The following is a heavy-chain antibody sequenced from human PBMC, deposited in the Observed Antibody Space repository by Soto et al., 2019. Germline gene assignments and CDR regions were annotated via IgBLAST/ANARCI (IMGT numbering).Heavy chain of an antibody. J-gene: IGHJ4*02. D-gene: IGHD1-26*01. Sequence: EVQLVESGGGLVQPGRSLRLSCAASGFTFDDYAMHWVRQAPGKGLEWVSGISWNSGSIGYADSVKGRFTISRDNAKNSLYLQMNSPRAEDTALYYCAKGIVGATSYYFDYWGQGTLVTVSS. CDR3: AKGIVGATSYYFDY. CDR1: GFTFDDYA. V-gene: IGHV3-9*01. CDR2: ISWNSGSI.